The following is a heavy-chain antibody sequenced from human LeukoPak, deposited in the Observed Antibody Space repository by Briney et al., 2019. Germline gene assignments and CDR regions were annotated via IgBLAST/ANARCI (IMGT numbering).Heavy chain of an antibody. CDR1: GFTISDHY. V-gene: IGHV3-72*01. J-gene: IGHJ4*02. CDR3: TRHFFSE. Sequence: PGGSLKLSCAASGFTISDHYMDWVRQAPGKGLEWVGRSRNKADSYTKYYAASVKGRFTISRDDSKNSLYLQMNSLKAEYTAVYYCTRHFFSEWGQGTLVTVSS. CDR2: SRNKADSYTK. D-gene: IGHD3-3*02.